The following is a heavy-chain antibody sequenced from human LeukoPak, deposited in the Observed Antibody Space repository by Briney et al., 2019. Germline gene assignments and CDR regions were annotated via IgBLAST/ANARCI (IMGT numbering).Heavy chain of an antibody. J-gene: IGHJ3*02. V-gene: IGHV4-31*03. CDR3: ARNTYDGGAFDI. CDR1: GGSISSGGYY. D-gene: IGHD3-22*01. CDR2: IYYSGST. Sequence: SETLSLTCTVSGGSISSGGYYWSWIRQHPGKGLEWIGYIYYSGSTYYNPSLKSRVTISVDTSKNQFSLKLSSVTAADTAVYYCARNTYDGGAFDIWGQETMVTVSS.